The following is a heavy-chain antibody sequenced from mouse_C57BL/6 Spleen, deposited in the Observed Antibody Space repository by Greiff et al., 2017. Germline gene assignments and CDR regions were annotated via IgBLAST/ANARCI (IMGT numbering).Heavy chain of an antibody. CDR3: ARVTTAARGYWYFDV. CDR2: SRNKANDYTT. D-gene: IGHD1-2*01. Sequence: EVKLMESGGGLVQSGRSLRLSCATSGFTFSDFYMEWVRQAPGKGLEWIAASRNKANDYTTEYSASVKGRFIVSRDTSQSILYLQMNALRAEDTAIYYCARVTTAARGYWYFDVWGTGTTVTVSS. CDR1: GFTFSDFY. J-gene: IGHJ1*03. V-gene: IGHV7-1*01.